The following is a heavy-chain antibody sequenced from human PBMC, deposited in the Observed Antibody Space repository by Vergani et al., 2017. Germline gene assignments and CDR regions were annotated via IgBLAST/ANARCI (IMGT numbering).Heavy chain of an antibody. CDR1: GGSFSGYY. Sequence: QVQLQQWGAGLLKPSETLSLTCAVYGGSFSGYYWSWIRQPPGKGLEWIGEINHSGSTNYNPSLKSRVTISVDTSKNQFSLKLSSVTAADTAVYYCARGRGYCSSTSCYRYFDYWGQGTLVTVSS. CDR2: INHSGST. J-gene: IGHJ4*02. V-gene: IGHV4-34*01. CDR3: ARGRGYCSSTSCYRYFDY. D-gene: IGHD2-2*01.